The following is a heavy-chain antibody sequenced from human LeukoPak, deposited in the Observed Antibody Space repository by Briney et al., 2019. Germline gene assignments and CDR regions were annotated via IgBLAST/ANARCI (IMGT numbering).Heavy chain of an antibody. Sequence: PSETLSLTCTVSGGSISSYYWSWIRQPPGKGLEWIGYIYYSGSTNYNPSLKSRVTISVDTSKNQFSLKLSSVTAADTAVYYCARDRNKYSSSPNWFDPWGQGTLVTVSS. CDR1: GGSISSYY. V-gene: IGHV4-59*01. D-gene: IGHD6-6*01. J-gene: IGHJ5*02. CDR3: ARDRNKYSSSPNWFDP. CDR2: IYYSGST.